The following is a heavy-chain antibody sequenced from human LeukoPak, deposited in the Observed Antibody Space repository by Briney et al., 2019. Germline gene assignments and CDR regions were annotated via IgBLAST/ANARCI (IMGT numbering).Heavy chain of an antibody. J-gene: IGHJ4*02. D-gene: IGHD2-2*02. CDR3: AKAIVVVPAAILYFDY. CDR2: ISHDGSNK. CDR1: GFTFSSFA. V-gene: IGHV3-30-3*01. Sequence: GRSLRLSCAASGFTFSSFAMHWVRQAPGKGLDWVAVISHDGSNKYYADSVKGRFTISRDNSKKTLYLQMNSLRAEDTAVYYCAKAIVVVPAAILYFDYWGQGTLVTVSS.